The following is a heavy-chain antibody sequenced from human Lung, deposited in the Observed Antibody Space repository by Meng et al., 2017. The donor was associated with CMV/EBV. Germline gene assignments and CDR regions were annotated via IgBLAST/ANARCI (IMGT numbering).Heavy chain of an antibody. CDR1: GYTFTSYY. Sequence: ASVKVSCKASGYTFTSYYMHWVRQAPGQGLEWMGIINPSGGSTSYAQKFQGRVTMTRDTSTSTVYMELSSLRSEDTAVYYCARDNEDPEGYQLLYKRESWIDPWGQGTLVTVSS. J-gene: IGHJ5*02. V-gene: IGHV1-46*01. CDR2: INPSGGST. CDR3: ARDNEDPEGYQLLYKRESWIDP. D-gene: IGHD2-2*02.